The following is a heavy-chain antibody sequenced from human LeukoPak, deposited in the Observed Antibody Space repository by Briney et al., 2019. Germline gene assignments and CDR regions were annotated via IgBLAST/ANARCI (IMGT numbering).Heavy chain of an antibody. CDR2: IYHSGST. J-gene: IGHJ4*02. V-gene: IGHV4-38-2*02. Sequence: PSETLSLTCTVSGYSISSGYYWGWIRQPPGKGLEWIGSIYHSGSTYYNPSLKSRVTISVDTSKNQFSLKLSSVTAADTAVYYCARAGVYYYDSSGSSDFDYWGQGTLVTVSS. D-gene: IGHD3-22*01. CDR1: GYSISSGYY. CDR3: ARAGVYYYDSSGSSDFDY.